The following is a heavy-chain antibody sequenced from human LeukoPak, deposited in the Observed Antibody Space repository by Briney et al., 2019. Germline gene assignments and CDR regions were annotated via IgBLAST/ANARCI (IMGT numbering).Heavy chain of an antibody. V-gene: IGHV3-48*04. J-gene: IGHJ4*02. Sequence: GGSLRLSCAASGFTFSSYSMNWVRQAPGKGLEWVSYISSSGNTIDYADSVKGQFTISRDNAKNSLYLQMVSLRAEDTAVYYCARLRGYSYGYGDYWGQGTLVTVSS. CDR1: GFTFSSYS. CDR3: ARLRGYSYGYGDY. D-gene: IGHD5-18*01. CDR2: ISSSGNTI.